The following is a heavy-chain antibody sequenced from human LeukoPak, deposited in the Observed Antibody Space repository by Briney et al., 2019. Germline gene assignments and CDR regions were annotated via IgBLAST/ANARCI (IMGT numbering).Heavy chain of an antibody. Sequence: GGALRLSCAASGFTFNNYVMNWGRQAPGRGLEWGSTISASGGSTYYADSVKGRFTISRDNSKNTLYLQINSVRAGDTAVYYCAKRYDSGTFVFRGQGTLGTVSS. V-gene: IGHV3-23*01. CDR1: GFTFNNYV. CDR2: ISASGGST. D-gene: IGHD3-10*01. CDR3: AKRYDSGTFVF. J-gene: IGHJ4*02.